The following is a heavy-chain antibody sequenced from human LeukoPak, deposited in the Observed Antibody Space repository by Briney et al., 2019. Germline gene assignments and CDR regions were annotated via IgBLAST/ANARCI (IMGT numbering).Heavy chain of an antibody. CDR1: GFTVSSND. CDR3: ARIPDSSSWHYDY. J-gene: IGHJ4*02. Sequence: GGSLRLSCATSGFTVSSNDMSWVRQARGKGLEWVSVICSGGSTYYADSVKGRFTISRDNSKNTLYLQMNSLRAEDTAVYYCARIPDSSSWHYDYWGQGTLVTVSS. CDR2: ICSGGST. V-gene: IGHV3-53*01. D-gene: IGHD6-13*01.